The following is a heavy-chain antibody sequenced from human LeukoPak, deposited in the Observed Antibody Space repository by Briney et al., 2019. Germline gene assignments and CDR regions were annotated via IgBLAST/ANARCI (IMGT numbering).Heavy chain of an antibody. CDR1: GYTFTGYY. CDR3: ARGYYDFWSGPGDY. CDR2: INPNSGGT. D-gene: IGHD3-3*01. J-gene: IGHJ4*02. Sequence: ASVKVSCKASGYTFTGYYMHWVRQAPGQGLEWMGRINPNSGGTNYTQKFQGRVTMTRDTSISTAYMELSRLRSDDTAVYYCARGYYDFWSGPGDYWGQGTLVTVSS. V-gene: IGHV1-2*06.